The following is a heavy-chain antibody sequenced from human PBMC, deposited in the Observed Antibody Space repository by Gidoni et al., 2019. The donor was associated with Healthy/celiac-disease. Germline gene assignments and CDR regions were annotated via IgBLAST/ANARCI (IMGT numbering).Heavy chain of an antibody. V-gene: IGHV3-23*04. CDR2: IGGSGGST. CDR1: GFPFRSCA. J-gene: IGHJ4*02. CDR3: AKDRIGLEWLLSLFDY. Sequence: EVQMVESGGGLVQPGGSLRLSCAAAGFPFRSCAMGGVRQAHGTGLEWVSAIGGSGGSTDYADSVKGRFTISRDNSKNTLYLQMNSLRAEDTAVYYGAKDRIGLEWLLSLFDYWGQGTLVTVSS. D-gene: IGHD3-3*01.